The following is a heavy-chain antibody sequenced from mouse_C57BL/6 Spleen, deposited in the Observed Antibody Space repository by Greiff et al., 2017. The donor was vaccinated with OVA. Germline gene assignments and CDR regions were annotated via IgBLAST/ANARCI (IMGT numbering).Heavy chain of an antibody. Sequence: QVQLQQSGAELVKPGASVKLSCKASGYTFTSYWMQWVKQRPGQGLEWIGEIDPSDSYTNYNQKFKGKATLTVDTSSSTAYMQLSSLTSEDSAVYYCARTYYDYEGFAYWGQGTLVTVSA. V-gene: IGHV1-50*01. CDR1: GYTFTSYW. CDR3: ARTYYDYEGFAY. J-gene: IGHJ3*01. D-gene: IGHD2-4*01. CDR2: IDPSDSYT.